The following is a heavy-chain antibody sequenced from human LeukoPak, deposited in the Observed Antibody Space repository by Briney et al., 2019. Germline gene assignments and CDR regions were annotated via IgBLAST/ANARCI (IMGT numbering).Heavy chain of an antibody. J-gene: IGHJ4*02. CDR1: GGSITSSDYY. V-gene: IGHV4-39*01. D-gene: IGHD2-2*01. Sequence: SETLSLTCTVSGGSITSSDYYWGWIRQPPRKGLEWIGSVYYSGSTYNNPSLESRVTISVDTSKNQFSLKLSSVTAADTAVYYCARHRGYCRTSSCHPFDYWGLGTLVTVSS. CDR3: ARHRGYCRTSSCHPFDY. CDR2: VYYSGST.